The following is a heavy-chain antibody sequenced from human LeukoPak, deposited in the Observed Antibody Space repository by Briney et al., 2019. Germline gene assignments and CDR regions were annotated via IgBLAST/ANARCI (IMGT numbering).Heavy chain of an antibody. V-gene: IGHV3-7*01. CDR1: VCTFISSW. Sequence: PGGALRLSFVASVCTFISSWRSWVRQAPGEGLEWVANIKQDGSEKSYVESVRGRFTISRDNAKNSLYLQLNSLRAEDTALYYCARDNHPDYWGQGTLVTVSS. CDR2: IKQDGSEK. J-gene: IGHJ4*02. CDR3: ARDNHPDY.